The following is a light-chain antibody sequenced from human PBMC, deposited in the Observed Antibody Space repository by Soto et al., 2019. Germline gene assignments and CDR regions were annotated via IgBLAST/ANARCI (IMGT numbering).Light chain of an antibody. Sequence: QSVLTRPPSVSGAPGQRVTISCTGSSSNIRAGYDVHWYQQLPGSAPKLLIYGNSNRPSGVPDRFSGSKSGTSASLAITGLKADDEAYYYCQSYDSSLSGYVFGTGTKVTVL. V-gene: IGLV1-40*01. CDR1: SSNIRAGYD. J-gene: IGLJ1*01. CDR2: GNS. CDR3: QSYDSSLSGYV.